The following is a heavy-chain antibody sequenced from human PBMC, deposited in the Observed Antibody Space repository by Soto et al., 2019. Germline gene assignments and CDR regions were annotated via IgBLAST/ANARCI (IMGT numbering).Heavy chain of an antibody. CDR2: INAYNGKT. J-gene: IGHJ4*02. CDR1: GYVFTSYG. D-gene: IGHD2-2*02. CDR3: ARDHCSSTNCYSAVDY. V-gene: IGHV1-18*01. Sequence: QVQLVQSGAEVKKPGASVKVSCKASGYVFTSYGISWVRQAPGQGLEWMGWINAYNGKTNYAQKLQGRVTMTTDTSTSTAYMELRSLRSDDSAVYYCARDHCSSTNCYSAVDYWGQGTLVTVSS.